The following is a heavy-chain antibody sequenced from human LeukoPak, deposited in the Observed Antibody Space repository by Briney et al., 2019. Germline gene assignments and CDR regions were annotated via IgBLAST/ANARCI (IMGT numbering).Heavy chain of an antibody. CDR3: ARQGYSNYGLDY. D-gene: IGHD4-11*01. CDR1: GYSFTSYW. J-gene: IGHJ4*02. Sequence: GESLKISCKGSGYSFTSYWSGWVRQLPAKGLEGMRIIYPGASETRYSPSFQGQVTISADKSISTAYLQWSSLKASDTAMYYCARQGYSNYGLDYWGQGTLVTVSS. CDR2: IYPGASET. V-gene: IGHV5-51*01.